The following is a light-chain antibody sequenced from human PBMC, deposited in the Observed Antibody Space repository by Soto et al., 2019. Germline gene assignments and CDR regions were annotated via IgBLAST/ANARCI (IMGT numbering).Light chain of an antibody. CDR1: QAIYNY. CDR2: AAS. V-gene: IGKV1-27*01. J-gene: IGKJ4*01. Sequence: DIQMTQSPSSLSASVGDRVTITCRASQAIYNYLAWYQQKPGKVPTLLISAASTLQSRVPSRFSGSGSGKDFTLTISSLQPEDVATYYCQKFSAVPTFGGGTKVEI. CDR3: QKFSAVPT.